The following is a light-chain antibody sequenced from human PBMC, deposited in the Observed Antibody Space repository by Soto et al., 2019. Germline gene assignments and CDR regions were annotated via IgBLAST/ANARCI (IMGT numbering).Light chain of an antibody. CDR3: QQYAGSPRT. Sequence: EIVLTQSPGTLSLSPGERATLSCRTSQSVSSSYLAWHQQKPGQAPRLLIYGASSRATGIPDRFSGSGSGTDFTLTISRLEPEDFGVYYCQQYAGSPRTFGQGTKVEIK. J-gene: IGKJ1*01. CDR2: GAS. V-gene: IGKV3-20*01. CDR1: QSVSSSY.